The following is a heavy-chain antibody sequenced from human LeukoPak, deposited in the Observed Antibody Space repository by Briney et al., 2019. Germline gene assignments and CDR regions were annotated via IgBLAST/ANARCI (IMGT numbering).Heavy chain of an antibody. J-gene: IGHJ3*02. V-gene: IGHV3-23*01. CDR2: ISGSGGST. Sequence: SGGSLRLSCAASGFTFSSYAMSWVRQAPGKGLEWVSAISGSGGSTYYADSVKGRFTISRDNSKNTLYLQMNSLRAEDTAVYYCAKSLLYYYDRGAFDIWGQGTMVTVSS. CDR3: AKSLLYYYDRGAFDI. CDR1: GFTFSSYA. D-gene: IGHD3-22*01.